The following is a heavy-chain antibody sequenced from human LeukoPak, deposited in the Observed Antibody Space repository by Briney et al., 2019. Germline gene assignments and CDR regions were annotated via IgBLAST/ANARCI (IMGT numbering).Heavy chain of an antibody. CDR2: VYHSVNA. CDR3: ARGSQSFYYASSGYPFDF. CDR1: DFSISSGFY. J-gene: IGHJ4*02. D-gene: IGHD3-22*01. Sequence: SETLSLTCGVSDFSISSGFYWGWLRQPPGKGLEWIGSVYHSVNAYYNPSLRSRVTISVDTSKNQFSLTLTSVTAADTAVYYCARGSQSFYYASSGYPFDFWGQGTLVAVSS. V-gene: IGHV4-38-2*01.